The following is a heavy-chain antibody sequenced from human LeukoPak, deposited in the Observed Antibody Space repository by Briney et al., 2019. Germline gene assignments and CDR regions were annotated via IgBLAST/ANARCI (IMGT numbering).Heavy chain of an antibody. CDR3: AKDGKTYYDFWSGYYGDAFDI. J-gene: IGHJ3*02. CDR2: ISYDGSNK. D-gene: IGHD3-3*01. CDR1: GFTFSSYG. Sequence: SGGSLRLSCAASGFTFSSYGMHWVRQDPGKGLEWVAVISYDGSNKYYADSVKGRFTISRDNSKNTLYLQMNSLRAEDTAVYYCAKDGKTYYDFWSGYYGDAFDIWGQGTMVTVSS. V-gene: IGHV3-30*18.